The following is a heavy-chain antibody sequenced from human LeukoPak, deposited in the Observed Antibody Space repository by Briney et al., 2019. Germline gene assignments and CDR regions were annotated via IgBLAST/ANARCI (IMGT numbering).Heavy chain of an antibody. Sequence: PGGSLRLSCAASGFTFSSYWMSWVRQAPGKGLEWVANIKQDGSEKYYVDSVKGRFTISRDNAKNSLYLQMNSLRAEDTAVYYCAREYSSSWYDVGNGLDPWGQGTLVTVSS. CDR1: GFTFSSYW. CDR3: AREYSSSWYDVGNGLDP. CDR2: IKQDGSEK. J-gene: IGHJ5*02. D-gene: IGHD6-13*01. V-gene: IGHV3-7*01.